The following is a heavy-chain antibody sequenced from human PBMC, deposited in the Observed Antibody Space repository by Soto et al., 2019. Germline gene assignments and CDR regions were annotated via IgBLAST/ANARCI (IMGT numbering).Heavy chain of an antibody. CDR2: INHSGST. Sequence: TETLSLTCTVSGGSFSGYYWSWIRQPPGKGLEWIGEINHSGSTNYNPSLKSRVTISLDTSKNQFSLKLISVTAADTAVYYCARGPPIMYYGTGGYYYFDYWGQGTLVTVSS. D-gene: IGHD2-8*02. CDR3: ARGPPIMYYGTGGYYYFDY. CDR1: GGSFSGYY. J-gene: IGHJ4*02. V-gene: IGHV4-34*01.